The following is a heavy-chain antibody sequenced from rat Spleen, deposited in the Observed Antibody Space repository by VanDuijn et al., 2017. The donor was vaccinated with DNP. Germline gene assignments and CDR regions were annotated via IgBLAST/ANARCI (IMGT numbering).Heavy chain of an antibody. J-gene: IGHJ4*01. V-gene: IGHV5-31*01. CDR2: VPSSGGST. CDR3: ARGDYGYNRYAMDA. D-gene: IGHD1-9*01. Sequence: EVQLVESGGDLVQPGRSLKLSCVASGFTFNNYWMTWIRQVPGKGLEWVASVPSSGGSTYYPDSVKGRFIISRDNARNTLYLQMNSLRSEDTATYYCARGDYGYNRYAMDAWGQGTSVTVSS. CDR1: GFTFNNYW.